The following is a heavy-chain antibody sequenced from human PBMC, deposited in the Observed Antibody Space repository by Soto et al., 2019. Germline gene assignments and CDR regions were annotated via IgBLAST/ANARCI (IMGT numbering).Heavy chain of an antibody. Sequence: LPETMSLTNAASGGDFSCFSLSFIRQTPGKGLEWIGEINHSGSTNYNPSLKSRVTISVDTSKNQFSLKLSSVTAADTAVYYCARRGSRGGNFGYWGQGTLVTVSS. CDR3: ARRGSRGGNFGY. CDR2: INHSGST. D-gene: IGHD3-10*01. V-gene: IGHV4-34*01. CDR1: GGDFSCFS. J-gene: IGHJ4*02.